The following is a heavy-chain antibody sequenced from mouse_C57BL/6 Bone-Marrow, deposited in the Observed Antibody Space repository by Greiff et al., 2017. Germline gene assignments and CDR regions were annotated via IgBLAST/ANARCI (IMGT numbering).Heavy chain of an antibody. Sequence: VQLQQSGAELVKPGASVKISCKASGYAFSSYWMNWVKQRPGKGLEWIGQIYPGDGDTNYNGKFKGKATLTADKSSSTAYMQLSSLTSEDSAVYFCARGDGSGPYWYFDVWGTGTTVTVSS. CDR3: ARGDGSGPYWYFDV. CDR1: GYAFSSYW. CDR2: IYPGDGDT. V-gene: IGHV1-80*01. J-gene: IGHJ1*03. D-gene: IGHD1-1*01.